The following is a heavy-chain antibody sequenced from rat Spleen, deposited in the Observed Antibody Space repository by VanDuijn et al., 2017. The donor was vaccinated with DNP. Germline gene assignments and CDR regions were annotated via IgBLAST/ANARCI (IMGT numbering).Heavy chain of an antibody. D-gene: IGHD1-11*01. Sequence: EVQLVESGGGLVQPGRSLKLSCAASGFTFSDYYMAWVRQAPTKGLEWVASISPSGGNTYYRYSVKGRFTISRDSAKSNLYLQMDIRRSQDMATYFCARHGRRVFDYWGQGTLVTVTS. CDR1: GFTFSDYY. J-gene: IGHJ3*01. CDR3: ARHGRRVFDY. CDR2: ISPSGGNT. V-gene: IGHV5-25*01.